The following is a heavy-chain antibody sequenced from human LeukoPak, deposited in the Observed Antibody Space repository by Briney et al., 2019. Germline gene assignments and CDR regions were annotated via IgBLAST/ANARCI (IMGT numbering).Heavy chain of an antibody. J-gene: IGHJ4*02. CDR3: AMISSSSSRSY. CDR2: ISYDGSNK. Sequence: GGSLRLSCAASGFTFSSYAMHWVRQAPGKGLEWVAVISYDGSNKYYADSVKGRFTISRDNSKNTLYLQMNSLRAEDTAAYYCAMISSSSSRSYWGQGTLVTVSS. V-gene: IGHV3-30*04. CDR1: GFTFSSYA. D-gene: IGHD6-6*01.